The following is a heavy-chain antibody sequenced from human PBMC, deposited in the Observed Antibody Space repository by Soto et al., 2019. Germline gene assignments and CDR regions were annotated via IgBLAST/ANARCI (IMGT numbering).Heavy chain of an antibody. Sequence: QVHLVQSGAEVRKPGASVKVSCKASGYTFSSYAMHWVRQAPGQRLEWMGWINAGYGNTKSSQKLQDRVNISRDTSASKAYMELTILRSEDTAVYYCARDTGDGTVELWGQGTLVTVSS. J-gene: IGHJ4*02. CDR2: INAGYGNT. CDR1: GYTFSSYA. D-gene: IGHD7-27*01. CDR3: ARDTGDGTVEL. V-gene: IGHV1-3*01.